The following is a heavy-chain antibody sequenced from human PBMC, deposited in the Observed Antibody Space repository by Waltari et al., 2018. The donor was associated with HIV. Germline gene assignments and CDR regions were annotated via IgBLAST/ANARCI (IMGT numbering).Heavy chain of an antibody. D-gene: IGHD4-17*01. CDR1: GNNFAGYW. CDR3: ARRKGDYRTAFDI. V-gene: IGHV5-51*01. Sequence: EEKLVQSGAEVKEPGESLKIACKSLGNNFAGYWVGWVRQMPGKGLEWMGSLYPGDSDAVYSPSFQGRVIMSTDSSISTVYLQWSSLRASDTAMYYCARRKGDYRTAFDIWGQGTMVTASS. J-gene: IGHJ3*02. CDR2: LYPGDSDA.